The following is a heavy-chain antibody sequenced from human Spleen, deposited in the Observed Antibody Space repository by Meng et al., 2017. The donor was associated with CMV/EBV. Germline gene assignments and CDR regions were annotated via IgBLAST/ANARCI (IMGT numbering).Heavy chain of an antibody. J-gene: IGHJ6*02. CDR1: GGSIRSSSYY. CDR2: IYDSGRT. Sequence: SETLSLTCSVSGGSIRSSSYYWGWIRQPPGKGLEWIGNIYDSGRTDYSPSLKSRVTISVDTSKKQFSLNLTSLTVADTAVYYCARGGVVPVNYYYYGMDVWGQGTTVTVSS. D-gene: IGHD2-2*01. V-gene: IGHV4-39*01. CDR3: ARGGVVPVNYYYYGMDV.